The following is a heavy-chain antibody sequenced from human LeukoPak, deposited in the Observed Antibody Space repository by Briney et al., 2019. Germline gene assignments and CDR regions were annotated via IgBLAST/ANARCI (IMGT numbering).Heavy chain of an antibody. D-gene: IGHD3-3*01. CDR3: AKDGGLTIFGVVPPGY. CDR2: ISGSGGST. J-gene: IGHJ4*02. CDR1: GFTFSSYA. V-gene: IGHV3-23*01. Sequence: PGGSLRLSCAASGFTFSSYAMSWVRQAPGKGLEWVSAISGSGGSTYYADSVKGRFTISRDNSKNTLYLQMNSLRAEDTAVYYCAKDGGLTIFGVVPPGYWGQGTLVTVSS.